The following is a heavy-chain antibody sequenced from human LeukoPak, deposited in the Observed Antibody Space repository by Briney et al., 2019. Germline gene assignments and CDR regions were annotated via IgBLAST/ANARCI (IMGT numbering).Heavy chain of an antibody. Sequence: PGGSLRLSCAASGFIFSNAWMSWVRQAPGKGLEWVGRIKSKTDGGTTDYAAPVKGRFTISRADSKNTLYLQMNSLKTEDTAVYYCTNGFWSGYHFHYYGLDVWGQGTTVTVSS. D-gene: IGHD3-3*01. CDR2: IKSKTDGGTT. V-gene: IGHV3-15*01. J-gene: IGHJ6*02. CDR1: GFIFSNAW. CDR3: TNGFWSGYHFHYYGLDV.